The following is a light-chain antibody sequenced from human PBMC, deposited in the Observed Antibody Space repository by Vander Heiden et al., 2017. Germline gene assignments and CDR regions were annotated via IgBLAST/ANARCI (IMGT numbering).Light chain of an antibody. CDR2: QDS. CDR3: QAWDSSTFWV. J-gene: IGLJ3*02. CDR1: KLGDKY. Sequence: SYELTQPPSVSVSPGQTASITCSGDKLGDKYACWYQQKPGQSPVLVIYQDSKRPSGIPERFSGSNSGNTATLTISGTQAMDEADYYCQAWDSSTFWVFGGGTKLTGL. V-gene: IGLV3-1*01.